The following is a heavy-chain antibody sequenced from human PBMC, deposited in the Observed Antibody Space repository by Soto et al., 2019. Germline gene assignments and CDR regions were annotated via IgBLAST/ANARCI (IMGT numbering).Heavy chain of an antibody. Sequence: GGSLRLSCAASGFTFSSYWMSWVRQAPGKGLEWVANIKQDGSEKYYVDSVKGRFTISRDNAKNPLYLQMNSLRAEDTAVYYCSRRVRPRPSYYYGMDVWGQGTTVTVSS. V-gene: IGHV3-7*02. D-gene: IGHD2-8*01. CDR1: GFTFSSYW. CDR2: IKQDGSEK. CDR3: SRRVRPRPSYYYGMDV. J-gene: IGHJ6*02.